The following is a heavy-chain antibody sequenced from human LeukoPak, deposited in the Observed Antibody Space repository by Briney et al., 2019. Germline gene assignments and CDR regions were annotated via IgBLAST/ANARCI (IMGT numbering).Heavy chain of an antibody. CDR2: INAGNGNT. CDR1: GYTFTSYA. Sequence: ASVKVSCKASGYTFTSYAMHWVRQAPGQRLEWMGWINAGNGNTKYSQEFQGRVTITRDTSASTAYMELSSLRSEDMAVYYCARGQYYYDSSGLPWFDYWGQGTLVTVSS. CDR3: ARGQYYYDSSGLPWFDY. D-gene: IGHD3-22*01. J-gene: IGHJ4*02. V-gene: IGHV1-3*03.